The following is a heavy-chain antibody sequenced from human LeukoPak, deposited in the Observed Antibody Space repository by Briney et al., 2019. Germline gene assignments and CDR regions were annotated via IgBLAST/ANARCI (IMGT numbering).Heavy chain of an antibody. J-gene: IGHJ4*02. CDR1: GFTFSSYA. CDR2: VSGNGGST. D-gene: IGHD4-11*01. Sequence: GGSLRLSCAASGFTFSSYAMSWVRQAPGQGLEWVSTVSGNGGSTYYADSVKGRFTISRDNSKTTLYLQMNSLRAEDTAVYYCARDLSYTSLDHGGQGTLVTVSS. CDR3: ARDLSYTSLDH. V-gene: IGHV3-23*01.